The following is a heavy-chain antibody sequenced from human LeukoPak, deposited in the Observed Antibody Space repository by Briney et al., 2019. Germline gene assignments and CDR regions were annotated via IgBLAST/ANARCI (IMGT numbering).Heavy chain of an antibody. CDR1: GFTFSSYG. CDR2: IWYDGSNK. Sequence: GGSLRLSCAASGFTFSSYGMHWVRQAPGKGLEWVAVIWYDGSNKYYADSVKGRFTISRDNSKNTLYLQMNSLRAEDTAVYYCARALLAPYDSSGYYPDYWGQGTLVTVSS. D-gene: IGHD3-22*01. J-gene: IGHJ4*02. V-gene: IGHV3-33*01. CDR3: ARALLAPYDSSGYYPDY.